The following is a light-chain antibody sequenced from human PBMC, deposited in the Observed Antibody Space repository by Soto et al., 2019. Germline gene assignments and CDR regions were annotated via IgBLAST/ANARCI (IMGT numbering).Light chain of an antibody. CDR2: EVS. Sequence: QSALTQPASVSGSPGQSITVSCTGTSSDVGAYNFVSWYQQHPGKAPKLMIYEVSNRPSGVSNRFSGSKSGNTASLTISGLQAEDEADYYCTSYRSNSTLVVFGGGTQLTVL. J-gene: IGLJ2*01. CDR3: TSYRSNSTLVV. CDR1: SSDVGAYNF. V-gene: IGLV2-14*01.